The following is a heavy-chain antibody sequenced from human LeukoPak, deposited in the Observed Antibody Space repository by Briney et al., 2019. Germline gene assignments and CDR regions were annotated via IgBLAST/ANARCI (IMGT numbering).Heavy chain of an antibody. Sequence: ASVKVSCKASGGTFSSYAINWVRQATGQGLEWMGWMNPNSGNTGYAQKFQGRVTMTRNTSISTAYMELSSLRSEDTAVYYCATFPNCGGDCLYYYGMDVWGQGTTVTVSS. D-gene: IGHD2-21*02. CDR1: GGTFSSYA. V-gene: IGHV1-8*02. CDR3: ATFPNCGGDCLYYYGMDV. CDR2: MNPNSGNT. J-gene: IGHJ6*02.